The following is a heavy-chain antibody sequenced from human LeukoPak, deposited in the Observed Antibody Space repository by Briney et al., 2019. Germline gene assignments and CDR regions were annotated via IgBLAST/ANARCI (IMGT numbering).Heavy chain of an antibody. CDR1: GFTFSSYA. D-gene: IGHD6-19*01. CDR2: ISYDGSNK. CDR3: AREGPGEQWLPRYFQP. Sequence: PGGSLRLSCAASGFTFSSYAMHWVRQAPGKGLEWVAVISYDGSNKYYADSVKGRFTISRDNSKNTLYLQMNSLRAEDTAVYYCAREGPGEQWLPRYFQPWGQGTLVTVSS. V-gene: IGHV3-30-3*01. J-gene: IGHJ1*01.